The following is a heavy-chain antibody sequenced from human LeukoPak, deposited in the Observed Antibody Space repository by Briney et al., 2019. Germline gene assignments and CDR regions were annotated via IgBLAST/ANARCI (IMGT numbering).Heavy chain of an antibody. D-gene: IGHD2-21*02. J-gene: IGHJ4*02. CDR1: GFTFSSYS. Sequence: GGSLRLSCAASGFTFSSYSMNWVRQAPGKGLEWVSSISSSSSYIYYADSVKGRFTISRDNAKNSLYLQMNSLRAEDTAVYYCARADCGGDCYAYWGQGTLVTVSS. CDR3: ARADCGGDCYAY. CDR2: ISSSSSYI. V-gene: IGHV3-21*01.